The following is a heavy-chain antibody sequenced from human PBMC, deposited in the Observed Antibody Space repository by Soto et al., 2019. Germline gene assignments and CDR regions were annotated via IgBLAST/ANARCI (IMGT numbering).Heavy chain of an antibody. J-gene: IGHJ6*02. Sequence: SETLSLTCAVYGGSFSGYYWSWIRQPPGKGLEWIGEINHSGSTNYNPSLKSRVTISVDTSKNQFSLKLSSVTAADTAVYYCARLLRFEIVVVIPYYYYGMDVWGQGTTVTVSS. V-gene: IGHV4-34*01. CDR2: INHSGST. D-gene: IGHD3-22*01. CDR1: GGSFSGYY. CDR3: ARLLRFEIVVVIPYYYYGMDV.